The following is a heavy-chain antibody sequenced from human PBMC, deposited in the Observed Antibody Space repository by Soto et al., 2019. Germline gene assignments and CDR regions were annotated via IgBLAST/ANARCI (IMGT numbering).Heavy chain of an antibody. CDR2: INHSGST. D-gene: IGHD6-19*01. CDR3: ARGWGSGVFDY. Sequence: QLQLQQWGAGLLKPSETLSLTCAVYSGSFSGYYWNWIRQPPGKGLEWIGEINHSGSTNYNPSLKSRVTISVDTSKNQFSLKLSSVTAADTAVYYCARGWGSGVFDYWGQGTLVTVSS. CDR1: SGSFSGYY. J-gene: IGHJ4*02. V-gene: IGHV4-34*01.